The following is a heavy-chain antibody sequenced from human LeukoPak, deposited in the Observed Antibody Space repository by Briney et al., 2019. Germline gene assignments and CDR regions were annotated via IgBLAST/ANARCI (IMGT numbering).Heavy chain of an antibody. D-gene: IGHD4-17*01. V-gene: IGHV3-23*01. CDR3: ARGHTAVTRHFDF. CDR1: KFTFSTFS. Sequence: GGSLRLSCAASKFTFSTFSMSWVRQAPGKGLEWVSSISGSGGYTYYADSVKGRFTISRDNSKNTLFLQMNSLRAEDTAVYYCARGHTAVTRHFDFWGQGTLVTVSS. CDR2: ISGSGGYT. J-gene: IGHJ4*02.